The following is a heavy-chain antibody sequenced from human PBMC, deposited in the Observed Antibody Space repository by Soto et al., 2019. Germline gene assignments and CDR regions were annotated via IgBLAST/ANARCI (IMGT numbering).Heavy chain of an antibody. D-gene: IGHD3-16*01. CDR2: INPGSGDT. J-gene: IGHJ5*02. Sequence: ASVKVSCKASGYSFTNNDVSWVRQATGQGLEWMGWINPGSGDTGYAQKFRGRVTMTRDISIATAYMELSSLRSDDTAIYYCARTETFGSLNWCDPWGQGTLVTSPQ. V-gene: IGHV1-8*01. CDR3: ARTETFGSLNWCDP. CDR1: GYSFTNND.